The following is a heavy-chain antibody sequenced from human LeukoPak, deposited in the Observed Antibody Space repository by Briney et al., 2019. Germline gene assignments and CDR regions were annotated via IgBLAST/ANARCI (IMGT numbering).Heavy chain of an antibody. CDR3: ARTLYYYESCGSFPAY. CDR1: GGAISSSSHY. J-gene: IGHJ4*02. CDR2: IYYSGST. Sequence: SETLSLTCAVSGGAISSSSHYWGWIRQPPGKGLEWIGSIYYSGSTYYNPSLKSRVTISVDTSKNQFSLKLSSVTAADTAVYYCARTLYYYESCGSFPAYWGQGTLVTVSS. V-gene: IGHV4-39*01. D-gene: IGHD3-22*01.